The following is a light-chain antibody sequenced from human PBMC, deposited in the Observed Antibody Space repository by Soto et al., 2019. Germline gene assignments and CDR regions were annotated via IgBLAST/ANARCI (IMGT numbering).Light chain of an antibody. CDR3: LQALQTPPT. CDR2: LGS. J-gene: IGKJ5*01. V-gene: IGKV2-28*01. CDR1: QSLLHRNGNNY. Sequence: DIVMTQSPLSLPVTPGEPASISCRSSQSLLHRNGNNYLTWYLQKPGQSPQLLIYLGSTRASGVPDRFSGSGSGTDFTLKISRVEAEDVGVYYCLQALQTPPTFGQGTRLEIK.